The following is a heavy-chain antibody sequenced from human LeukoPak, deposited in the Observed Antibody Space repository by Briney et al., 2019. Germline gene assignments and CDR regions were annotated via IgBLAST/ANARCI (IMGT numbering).Heavy chain of an antibody. D-gene: IGHD3-10*01. Sequence: ASVKVSCKASGYTFTSYDINWVRQATGQGLEWMGWMNPNSGNTGYAQKFQGRVTMTRNTSISTAYMELSSLRSEDTAVYYCARGWDYYGSGSYYTQNQDDYWGQGTLVTVSS. J-gene: IGHJ4*02. CDR2: MNPNSGNT. CDR3: ARGWDYYGSGSYYTQNQDDY. CDR1: GYTFTSYD. V-gene: IGHV1-8*01.